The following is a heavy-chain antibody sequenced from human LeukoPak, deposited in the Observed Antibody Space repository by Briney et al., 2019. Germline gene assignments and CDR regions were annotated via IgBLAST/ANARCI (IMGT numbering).Heavy chain of an antibody. CDR3: ARVAARYVGMDV. V-gene: IGHV4-59*01. Sequence: SETLSLTCTVSAGSINNYYWSWIRQPPGKGLEWIGYIYYSGSTNYNPSLKNRVTISVDTSKKQVSLNLSSVTAADTAVYYCARVAARYVGMDVWGQGTTVTVSS. CDR2: IYYSGST. D-gene: IGHD6-6*01. CDR1: AGSINNYY. J-gene: IGHJ6*02.